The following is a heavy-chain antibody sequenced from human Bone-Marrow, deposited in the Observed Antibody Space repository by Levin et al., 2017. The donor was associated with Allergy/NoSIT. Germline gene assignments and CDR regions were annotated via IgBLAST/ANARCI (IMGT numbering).Heavy chain of an antibody. Sequence: SETLSLTCAVSNDSITNGDYSWGWVRQPPGKALEWIGYMSHSRNTYRNLSLKSRLNMSVDRSKNQFSLKLNSVTAADTAVYFCCRVSHRIKAFDMWGQGTMVTVSS. CDR2: MSHSRNT. CDR3: CRVSHRIKAFDM. J-gene: IGHJ3*02. D-gene: IGHD2/OR15-2a*01. V-gene: IGHV4-30-2*01. CDR1: NDSITNGDYS.